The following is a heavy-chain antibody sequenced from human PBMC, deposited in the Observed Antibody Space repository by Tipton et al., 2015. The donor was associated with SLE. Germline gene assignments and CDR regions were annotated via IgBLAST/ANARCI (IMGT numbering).Heavy chain of an antibody. V-gene: IGHV4-59*12. J-gene: IGHJ6*03. Sequence: TLSLTCTVSGGSISSYYWSWIRQPPGKGLEWIGEINHSGSTNYNPSLESRVTISVDTSNNQFSLKLSSVTAADTAVYYCARDRYSSGWPYYYYYMDVWGKGTTVTVSS. D-gene: IGHD6-19*01. CDR1: GGSISSYY. CDR2: INHSGST. CDR3: ARDRYSSGWPYYYYYMDV.